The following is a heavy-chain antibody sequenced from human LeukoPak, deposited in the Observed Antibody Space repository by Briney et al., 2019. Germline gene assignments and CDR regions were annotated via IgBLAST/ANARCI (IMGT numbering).Heavy chain of an antibody. J-gene: IGHJ3*02. CDR1: GFTFSSYS. CDR2: ISSSSSYI. V-gene: IGHV3-21*04. Sequence: GGSLRLSCAASGFTFSSYSVNWVRQARGEGLECVSSISSSSSYIYYAESVKGRFTISRDNAKNTLYLQMNSLRAEDTAVYYCARASSFDHDAFDIWGQGTMVTVSS. D-gene: IGHD6-13*01. CDR3: ARASSFDHDAFDI.